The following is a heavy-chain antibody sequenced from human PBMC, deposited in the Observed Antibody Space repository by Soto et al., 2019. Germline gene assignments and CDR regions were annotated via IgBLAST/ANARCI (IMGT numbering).Heavy chain of an antibody. CDR1: GGSFSGYY. J-gene: IGHJ4*02. CDR3: ARGRYSSSWTDY. CDR2: INHSGST. V-gene: IGHV4-34*01. D-gene: IGHD6-13*01. Sequence: QVQLQQWGAGLLKPSETLSLTCAVYGGSFSGYYWSWIRQPPGKGLEWMGEINHSGSTNYNPSLKSRVTISVDTSKNQFSLKLSSVTAADTAVYYCARGRYSSSWTDYWGQGTLVTVSS.